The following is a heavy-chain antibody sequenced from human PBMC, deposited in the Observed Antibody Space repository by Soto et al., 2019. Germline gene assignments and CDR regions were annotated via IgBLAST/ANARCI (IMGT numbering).Heavy chain of an antibody. CDR2: IYYSGST. V-gene: IGHV4-39*01. CDR3: ARPLQPGRRGYAVDY. CDR1: GGSISSSSYY. D-gene: IGHD1-26*01. Sequence: QLQLQESGPGLVKPSETLSLTCTVSGGSISSSSYYWGWIRQPPGKGLEWIGSIYYSGSTYYNPYLKSRVTISVDTSKNQFSLKLSSVTAADTAVYYCARPLQPGRRGYAVDYWGQGTLVTVSS. J-gene: IGHJ4*02.